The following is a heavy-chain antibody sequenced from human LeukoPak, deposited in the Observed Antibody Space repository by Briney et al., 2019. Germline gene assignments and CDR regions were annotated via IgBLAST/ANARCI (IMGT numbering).Heavy chain of an antibody. CDR1: GYTFTSYD. CDR2: MNPNSGNT. V-gene: IGHV1-8*01. D-gene: IGHD6-19*01. Sequence: ASVKVSCKASGYTFTSYDINWVRQATGQGLEWMGWMNPNSGNTGYAQKFQGRVTMTRNTSISTAYMELSSLRSEDTAVYYCARDLASVAGIPTTTDYWGQGTLVTVSS. J-gene: IGHJ4*02. CDR3: ARDLASVAGIPTTTDY.